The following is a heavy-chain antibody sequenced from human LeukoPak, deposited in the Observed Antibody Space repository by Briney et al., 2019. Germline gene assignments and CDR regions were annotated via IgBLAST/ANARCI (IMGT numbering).Heavy chain of an antibody. CDR1: GFTFYDYG. D-gene: IGHD6-6*01. CDR3: ARKASYSSSAYNPHYFDY. J-gene: IGHJ4*02. V-gene: IGHV3-20*04. CDR2: INWNGGST. Sequence: PGGSLRLSCVASGFTFYDYGMIWVRHAPGKGLEWVSGINWNGGSTGYADFVTGRFTISRDDAKNSLFLQMNSLRAEDTAFYYCARKASYSSSAYNPHYFDYWGQGALVTVSS.